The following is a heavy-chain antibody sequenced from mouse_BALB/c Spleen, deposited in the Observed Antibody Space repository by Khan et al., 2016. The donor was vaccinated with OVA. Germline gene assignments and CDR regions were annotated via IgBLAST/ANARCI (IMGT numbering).Heavy chain of an antibody. J-gene: IGHJ3*01. CDR3: TGRGLYSFLAY. D-gene: IGHD2-12*01. V-gene: IGHV1-7*01. Sequence: QVQLKQSGAELAKPGASVKLSCTASGYNFNTNCMHWVKQRPGQGLEWIGNINPSTDYTEYNQKFKDKATLTTDKSSSTAYMQLSSLTSEDSAVYCGTGRGLYSFLAYGGQGTVATVTA. CDR1: GYNFNTNC. CDR2: INPSTDYT.